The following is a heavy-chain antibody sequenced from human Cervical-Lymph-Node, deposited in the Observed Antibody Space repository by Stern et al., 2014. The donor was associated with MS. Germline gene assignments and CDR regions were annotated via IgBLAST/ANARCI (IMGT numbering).Heavy chain of an antibody. D-gene: IGHD3-10*01. V-gene: IGHV4-59*01. CDR2: IYYSGIT. CDR1: GGSINNFY. CDR3: ARDPHGDYGLDV. Sequence: QVQLQESGPGLVKPSETLSLTCTVSGGSINNFYWNWIRQTPGKGLEWIGYIYYSGITTYSPSLKSRVAMSVDTSKNQFSLRLTSVTAADTAVYYCARDPHGDYGLDVWGQGTTVTVSS. J-gene: IGHJ6*02.